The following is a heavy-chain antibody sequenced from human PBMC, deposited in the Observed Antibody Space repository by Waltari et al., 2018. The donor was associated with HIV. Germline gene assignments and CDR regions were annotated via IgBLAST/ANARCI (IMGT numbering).Heavy chain of an antibody. Sequence: VAESGGTVIQPGGYLILSCVADGLFVYTNYMTWVRQSPGKSLEWVAISYPCCDTHYGESVKCRFSLSSDNFRNTFFLQLNNLILDDTALYFCAKGVRYLGSWGHGTRVTVSS. V-gene: IGHV3-53*05. D-gene: IGHD3-9*01. CDR1: GLFVYTNY. J-gene: IGHJ5*01. CDR2: SYPCCDT. CDR3: AKGVRYLGS.